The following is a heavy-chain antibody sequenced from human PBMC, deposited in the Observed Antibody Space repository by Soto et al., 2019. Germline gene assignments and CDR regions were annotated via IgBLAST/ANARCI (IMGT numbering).Heavy chain of an antibody. CDR1: GFTFSSYA. J-gene: IGHJ4*02. CDR2: ISGSGGST. D-gene: IGHD2-2*01. Sequence: EVQLLESGGGLVQPGGSLRLSCAASGFTFSSYAMSWVRQAPGKGLEWVSGISGSGGSTYYTDSVKGRFTISRDNSKSTLDLQMNSLRAEDTAVYYCAKDGPVSGTTPYYFDYWGQGTLVTVSS. V-gene: IGHV3-23*01. CDR3: AKDGPVSGTTPYYFDY.